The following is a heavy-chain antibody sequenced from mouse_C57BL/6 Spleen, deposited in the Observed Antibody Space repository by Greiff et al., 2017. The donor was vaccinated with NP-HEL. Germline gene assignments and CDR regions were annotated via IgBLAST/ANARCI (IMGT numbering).Heavy chain of an antibody. J-gene: IGHJ3*01. D-gene: IGHD2-12*01. V-gene: IGHV3-6*01. CDR3: ARNSDPGWFAY. Sequence: EVKLQESGPGLVKPSQSLSLTCSVTGYSITSGYYWNWIRQFPGNILEGMGYISYDGSNNYNPSLKNRISITRDTSKNQLFLKLNSVTTEDTATYYCARNSDPGWFAYWGQGTLVTVSA. CDR1: GYSITSGYY. CDR2: ISYDGSN.